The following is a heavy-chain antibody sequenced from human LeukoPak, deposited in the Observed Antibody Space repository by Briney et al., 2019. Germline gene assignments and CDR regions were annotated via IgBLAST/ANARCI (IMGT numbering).Heavy chain of an antibody. CDR2: TSSSDAGT. D-gene: IGHD4-23*01. Sequence: GGSLRLSCAASGFTLSTYAMSWVRQTPGKGLEWVAATSSSDAGTYHADSVRGRFTISRENSKNRLYLQMISLRAEDTAVYYCARAEGYGGELDSWGQGALVTVSS. J-gene: IGHJ4*02. CDR3: ARAEGYGGELDS. V-gene: IGHV3-23*01. CDR1: GFTLSTYA.